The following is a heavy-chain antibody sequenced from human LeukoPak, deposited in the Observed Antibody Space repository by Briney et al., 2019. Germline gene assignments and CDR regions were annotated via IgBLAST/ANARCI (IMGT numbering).Heavy chain of an antibody. Sequence: KPSETLSLTCTVSGGSISSYYWSWIRQPPGKGLEWIGYIYYSGSTNYNPSLKSRVTISVDTSKNQFSLKLSSVTAADTAVYYCARLYYYDSSGYRLDIWGQGTMVTVSS. CDR2: IYYSGST. V-gene: IGHV4-59*01. CDR3: ARLYYYDSSGYRLDI. D-gene: IGHD3-22*01. J-gene: IGHJ3*02. CDR1: GGSISSYY.